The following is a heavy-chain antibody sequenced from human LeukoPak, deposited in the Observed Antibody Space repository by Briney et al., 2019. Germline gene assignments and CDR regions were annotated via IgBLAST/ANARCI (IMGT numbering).Heavy chain of an antibody. CDR2: ISYDGSNK. J-gene: IGHJ6*03. CDR3: ARSLATSYYYMDV. Sequence: GGSLRLSCAASGLIFSSYAMHWVRQAPGKGLEWVAVISYDGSNKYYADSVKGRFTISRDNSKNTLYLQMNSLRAEDTAVYYCARSLATSYYYMDVWGKGTTVTVSS. D-gene: IGHD5-12*01. V-gene: IGHV3-30*04. CDR1: GLIFSSYA.